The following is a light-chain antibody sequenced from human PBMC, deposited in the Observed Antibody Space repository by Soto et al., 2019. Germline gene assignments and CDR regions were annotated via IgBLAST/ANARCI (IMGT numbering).Light chain of an antibody. CDR1: TSNIGTNY. CDR2: GNN. J-gene: IGLJ3*02. CDR3: AVWDDSLSGVV. Sequence: QSVLTQPPSASGTPGQTVTLSSSGGTSNIGTNYVSWYQHLPGTAPKLLIYGNNQRPSGVPDRFSGSKSGTSASLAISGLRSDDEADYYCAVWDDSLSGVVFGGGTKLTVL. V-gene: IGLV1-47*01.